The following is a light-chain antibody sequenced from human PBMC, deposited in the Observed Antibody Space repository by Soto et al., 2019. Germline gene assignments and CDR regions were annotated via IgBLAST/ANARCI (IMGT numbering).Light chain of an antibody. J-gene: IGKJ1*01. CDR3: QQYNGFSRT. CDR1: QSISNS. V-gene: IGKV1-5*03. CDR2: KAS. Sequence: EIHMKQTTSTLSASVGYRFTITCGASQSISNSLAWYQQKPGKAPKLLMYKASSLESGVPSRFRGSGSGTEFTLTISSLQPDDFETYYCQQYNGFSRTFGQGTKVDNK.